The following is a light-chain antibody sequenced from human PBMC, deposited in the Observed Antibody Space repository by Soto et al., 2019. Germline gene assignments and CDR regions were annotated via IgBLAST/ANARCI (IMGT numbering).Light chain of an antibody. CDR1: QSVSSSY. CDR3: QQYGSSPT. J-gene: IGKJ1*01. V-gene: IGKV3-20*01. CDR2: GAS. Sequence: EIVLTQSPGTLSLSPGERATLSCRASQSVSSSYLAWYQQKPGQAPRLLIYGASSRATGIPDRFSGSESGTDFTLTISRLAPEDFAVYYCQQYGSSPTFGQGTKVDIK.